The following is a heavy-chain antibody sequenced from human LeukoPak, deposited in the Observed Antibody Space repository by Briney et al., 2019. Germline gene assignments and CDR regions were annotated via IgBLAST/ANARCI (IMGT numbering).Heavy chain of an antibody. CDR1: GFTFRCYW. V-gene: IGHV3-74*01. Sequence: GGSLRLSCPSCGFTFRCYWLHWLRQAPGKGLVWVSRINSDGSSTSYADSVKGRFTISRDNAKNTLYLQMNSLRADDTAVEYCARDIHADYWGQGTLVTVSS. CDR3: ARDIHADY. CDR2: INSDGSST. J-gene: IGHJ4*02. D-gene: IGHD2-21*01.